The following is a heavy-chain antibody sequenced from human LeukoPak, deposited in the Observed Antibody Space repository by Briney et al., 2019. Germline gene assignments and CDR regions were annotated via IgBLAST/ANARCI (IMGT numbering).Heavy chain of an antibody. CDR1: GYTFTSYG. CDR3: AREDPHQKWELPRVDY. V-gene: IGHV1-18*01. J-gene: IGHJ4*02. Sequence: GASVKVSCKASGYTFTSYGISWVRQAPGQGLEWMGWISAYNGNTNYAQKLQGRVTMTTDTSTSTAYMELRSLRSDDTAVYYCAREDPHQKWELPRVDYWGQGTLVTVSS. CDR2: ISAYNGNT. D-gene: IGHD1-26*01.